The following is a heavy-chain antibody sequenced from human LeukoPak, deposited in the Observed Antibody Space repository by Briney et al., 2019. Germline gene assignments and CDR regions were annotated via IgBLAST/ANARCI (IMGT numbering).Heavy chain of an antibody. CDR2: INAGNGNT. D-gene: IGHD6-13*01. CDR1: GYTFTSYA. J-gene: IGHJ4*02. V-gene: IGHV1-3*01. Sequence: ASVKVSCKASGYTFTSYAMHWVRQAPGQRLEWMGWINAGNGNTKYSQKFQGRVTITRDTSASTAYMELSSLRSEDTAVYYCARNIAAAGTVFGFDYWGQGTLVTVSS. CDR3: ARNIAAAGTVFGFDY.